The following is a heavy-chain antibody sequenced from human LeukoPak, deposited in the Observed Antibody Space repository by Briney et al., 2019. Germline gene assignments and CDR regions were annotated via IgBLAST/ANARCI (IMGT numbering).Heavy chain of an antibody. D-gene: IGHD2-21*01. CDR3: AKDLISGRYYFDY. CDR1: GFTFSSYA. CDR2: ISGSGGST. V-gene: IGHV3-23*01. Sequence: GGSLRLSCAASGFTFSSYAMSWVRQAPGKGLEWVSAISGSGGSTYYADSVKGRFTISRDNSKNTLYLQMNSLRTEDTAVYYCAKDLISGRYYFDYWGQGTLVTVSS. J-gene: IGHJ4*02.